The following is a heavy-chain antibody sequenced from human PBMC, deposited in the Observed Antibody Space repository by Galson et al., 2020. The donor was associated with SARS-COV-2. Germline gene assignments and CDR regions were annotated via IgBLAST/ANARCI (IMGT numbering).Heavy chain of an antibody. D-gene: IGHD6-19*01. CDR2: INPNSGGT. J-gene: IGHJ4*02. CDR1: GYTFSGYY. V-gene: IGHV1-2*02. Sequence: ASVKVSCKASGYTFSGYYMHWVRQAPGQGLEWMGWINPNSGGTNYAQKFQGRVTMTRDTSISPAYMELSRLRSDDTAVYYCARETSYSIGVYGLDYWGQGTLVTVSS. CDR3: ARETSYSIGVYGLDY.